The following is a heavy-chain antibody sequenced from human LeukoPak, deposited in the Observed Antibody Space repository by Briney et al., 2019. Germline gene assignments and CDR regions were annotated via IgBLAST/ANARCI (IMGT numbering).Heavy chain of an antibody. D-gene: IGHD2/OR15-2a*01. J-gene: IGHJ4*02. CDR2: IRQNGGDK. Sequence: GGSLRLSCATSGFTFSNYWMCWVRQAPGKGLEWVANIRQNGGDKYYADSVKGRFTISRDNAKNSLYLQMNSLRAEDTAVYSCARVIVTVPGQSDYFDYWGQGTLVTFSS. V-gene: IGHV3-7*03. CDR3: ARVIVTVPGQSDYFDY. CDR1: GFTFSNYW.